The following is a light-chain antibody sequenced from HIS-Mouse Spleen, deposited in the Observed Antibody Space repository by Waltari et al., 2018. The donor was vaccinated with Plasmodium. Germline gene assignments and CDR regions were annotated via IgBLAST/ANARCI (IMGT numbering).Light chain of an antibody. V-gene: IGKV3-15*01. Sequence: EIVMTQSPATLSVSPGDSATLSCRASQSVSSNLAWYKQKPGQAPRLLIYGASTRATGIPARFRGSGSGTEFTLTISSLQSEDFAVYYCQQYNNWSFTFGPGTKVDIK. CDR3: QQYNNWSFT. CDR1: QSVSSN. J-gene: IGKJ3*01. CDR2: GAS.